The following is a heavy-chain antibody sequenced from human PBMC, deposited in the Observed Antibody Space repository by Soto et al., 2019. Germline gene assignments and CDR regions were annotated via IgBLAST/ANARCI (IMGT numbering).Heavy chain of an antibody. Sequence: SETLSLTCTVSGGSINSGGYCWSWIRQHPGKGLDWIGCISYGGSTSYNPSLKSRVTISVDTSKNQFSLKLSSVTAADTAVYYCARHPSLPSFDYWGQGTLVTVSS. V-gene: IGHV4-31*03. CDR2: ISYGGST. J-gene: IGHJ4*02. CDR3: ARHPSLPSFDY. CDR1: GGSINSGGYC.